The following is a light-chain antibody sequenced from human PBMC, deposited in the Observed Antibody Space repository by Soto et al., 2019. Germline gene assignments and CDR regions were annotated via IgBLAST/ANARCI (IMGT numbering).Light chain of an antibody. CDR1: SSDVGSYNY. CDR3: SSYTSGSTLYV. V-gene: IGLV2-14*01. CDR2: ASS. J-gene: IGLJ1*01. Sequence: QSVLTQPASVSGSPGQSITISCTGTSSDVGSYNYVSWYQQHPGKAPRLMIYASSNRPSGVSHRFSGSRSGNTASLTISGLQAADEADYFCSSYTSGSTLYVFGSGTKVTVL.